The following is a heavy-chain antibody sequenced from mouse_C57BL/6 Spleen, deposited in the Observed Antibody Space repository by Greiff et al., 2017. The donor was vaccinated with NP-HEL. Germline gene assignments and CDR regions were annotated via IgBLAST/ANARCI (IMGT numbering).Heavy chain of an antibody. D-gene: IGHD3-3*01. Sequence: DVQLQESGPGLVKPSQSLSLTCSVTGYSITSGYYWNWIRQFPGNKLEWMGYISYDGSNNYNPSLKNRIPITRDTSKNQFFLKLNSVTTEDTATYYCARDGDAGAMDYWGQGTSVTVSS. CDR1: GYSITSGYY. V-gene: IGHV3-6*01. CDR2: ISYDGSN. J-gene: IGHJ4*01. CDR3: ARDGDAGAMDY.